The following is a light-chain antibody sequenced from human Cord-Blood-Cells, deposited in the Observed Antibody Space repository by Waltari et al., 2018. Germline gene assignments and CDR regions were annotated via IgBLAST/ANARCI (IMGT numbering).Light chain of an antibody. CDR3: QQYNSYWT. CDR2: KAS. J-gene: IGKJ1*01. Sequence: DIQMTQSPPTLSASVGDRITITCRASQSISSWLAWYQQKPGKAPKLLLYKASSLESGVPARFSGSGSGTEFTLTISSLQPDDFSTYYCQQYNSYWTFGQGTKVEIK. CDR1: QSISSW. V-gene: IGKV1-5*03.